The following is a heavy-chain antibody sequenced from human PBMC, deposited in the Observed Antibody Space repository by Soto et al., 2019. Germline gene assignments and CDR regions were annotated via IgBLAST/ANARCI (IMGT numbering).Heavy chain of an antibody. Sequence: PSETLSLTCTVSGGSISSSSYYWGWIRQPPGKGLEWIGSIYYSGSTYYNPSLKSRATISVDTSKNQFSLKLSSVTAADTAVYYCARVGATELYYYYYGMDVWGQGTTVTVSS. CDR2: IYYSGST. CDR3: ARVGATELYYYYYGMDV. CDR1: GGSISSSSYY. J-gene: IGHJ6*02. V-gene: IGHV4-39*01. D-gene: IGHD1-26*01.